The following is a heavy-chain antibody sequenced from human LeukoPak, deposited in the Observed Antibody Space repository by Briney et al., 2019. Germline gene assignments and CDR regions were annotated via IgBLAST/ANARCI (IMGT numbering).Heavy chain of an antibody. CDR3: ARHAPYYDYVWGSYRYLTYYFDY. D-gene: IGHD3-16*02. CDR1: GGSFSGYY. CDR2: INHSGST. J-gene: IGHJ4*02. Sequence: SETLSLPCAVYGGSFSGYYWSWISQPPGKGLEWIGEINHSGSTNYNPSLKSRVTISVDTSKNQFSLKLSSVTAADTAVYYCARHAPYYDYVWGSYRYLTYYFDYWGQGTLVTVSS. V-gene: IGHV4-34*01.